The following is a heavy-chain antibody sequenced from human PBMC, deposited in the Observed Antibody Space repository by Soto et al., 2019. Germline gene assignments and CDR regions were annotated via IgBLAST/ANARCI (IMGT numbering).Heavy chain of an antibody. D-gene: IGHD2-21*01. J-gene: IGHJ4*02. CDR1: GFTFSSYW. V-gene: IGHV3-7*01. CDR2: IKQDGSEK. CDR3: ARVRGRSPHVAIGPFDY. Sequence: GGSLRLSCAASGFTFSSYWMSWVRQAPGKGLEWVANIKQDGSEKYYVDSVKGRFTISRDNAKNSLYLQMNSLRAEDTAVYYCARVRGRSPHVAIGPFDYWGQGTLVTVSS.